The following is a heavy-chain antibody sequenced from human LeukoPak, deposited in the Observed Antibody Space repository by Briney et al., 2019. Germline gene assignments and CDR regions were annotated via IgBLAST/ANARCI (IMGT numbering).Heavy chain of an antibody. CDR3: ARGGTYYYDSHAAFDI. CDR1: GGSFSGYY. J-gene: IGHJ3*02. D-gene: IGHD3-22*01. Sequence: SETLSLTCAVYGGSFSGYYWSWIRQPPGKGLEWIGEINHSGSTNYNPSLKSRVTISVDTSKNQFSLKLSSVTAADTAVYYCARGGTYYYDSHAAFDIWGQGTMVTVSS. CDR2: INHSGST. V-gene: IGHV4-34*01.